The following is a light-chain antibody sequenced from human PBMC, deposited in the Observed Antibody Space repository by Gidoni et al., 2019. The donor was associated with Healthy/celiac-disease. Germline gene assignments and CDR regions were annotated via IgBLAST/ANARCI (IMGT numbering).Light chain of an antibody. CDR3: QQYDNLPWT. CDR2: DAS. J-gene: IGKJ1*01. Sequence: DIQMTQSPSSLSASVGDRVTITCQASQDSRHYLNWYQQKPGKATKLMIYDASNLETGVPSRFSGSGSGTDFTCIISSLQPEDIATYYCQQYDNLPWTFGQGTKVEIK. CDR1: QDSRHY. V-gene: IGKV1-33*01.